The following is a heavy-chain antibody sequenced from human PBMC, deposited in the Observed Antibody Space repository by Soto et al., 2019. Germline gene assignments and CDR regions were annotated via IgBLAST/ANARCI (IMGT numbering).Heavy chain of an antibody. J-gene: IGHJ5*02. CDR3: ARKLRFLEWLFPGNWFDP. D-gene: IGHD3-3*01. CDR1: GGSFSGYY. CDR2: INHSGST. Sequence: SETLSLTCAVYGGSFSGYYWSWIRQPPGKGLEWIGEINHSGSTNYNPSLKSRVTISVDTSKNQFPLKLSSVTAADTAVYYCARKLRFLEWLFPGNWFDPWGQGTLVTVSS. V-gene: IGHV4-34*01.